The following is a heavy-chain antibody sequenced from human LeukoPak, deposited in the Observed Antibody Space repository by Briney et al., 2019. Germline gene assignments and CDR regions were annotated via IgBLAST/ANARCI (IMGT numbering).Heavy chain of an antibody. CDR2: IYPADSDT. J-gene: IGHJ5*02. D-gene: IGHD2-15*01. Sequence: GESLQISCKGSGYSFSAYWIGWVRQMPGKGLGLVGIIYPADSDTRYSPSFQGQLTISADRSINTAYLQWSSLKASDTAIYYCARQECSGDTCFSGNWFDPWGQGTLVTVSS. CDR3: ARQECSGDTCFSGNWFDP. CDR1: GYSFSAYW. V-gene: IGHV5-51*01.